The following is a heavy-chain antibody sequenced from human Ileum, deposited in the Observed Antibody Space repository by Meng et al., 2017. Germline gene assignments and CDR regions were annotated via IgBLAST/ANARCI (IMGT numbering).Heavy chain of an antibody. CDR3: ASDRITD. V-gene: IGHV3-74*01. D-gene: IGHD3-16*01. Sequence: GESLKISCAASGFTFSSHWMHWVRQAPGKGLVWLSRVSTDGTITNYADSVKGRFTISRDNAKDTVFLEMNSLSVEDTAVYYCASDRITDWGQGTLVTVSS. J-gene: IGHJ1*01. CDR2: VSTDGTIT. CDR1: GFTFSSHW.